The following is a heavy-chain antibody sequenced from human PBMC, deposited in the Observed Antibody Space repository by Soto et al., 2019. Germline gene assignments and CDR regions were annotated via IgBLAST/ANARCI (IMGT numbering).Heavy chain of an antibody. V-gene: IGHV4-59*01. CDR2: IYYSGST. Sequence: PSETLSLTCTVSGGSISSYYWSWIRQPPGKGLEWIGYIYYSGSTNYNPSLKSRVTISVDTSKNQFSLKLSSVTAADTAVYYCASQLQYSSSWFDYWGQGTLVTVSS. J-gene: IGHJ4*02. CDR3: ASQLQYSSSWFDY. D-gene: IGHD6-13*01. CDR1: GGSISSYY.